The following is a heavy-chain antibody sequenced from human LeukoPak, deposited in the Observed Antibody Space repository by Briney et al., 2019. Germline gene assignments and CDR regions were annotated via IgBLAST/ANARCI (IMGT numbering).Heavy chain of an antibody. CDR1: GFTFSSYS. D-gene: IGHD3-22*01. CDR3: AKGRYYYDSSGYYWEYFDY. J-gene: IGHJ4*02. CDR2: ISGSGGST. V-gene: IGHV3-23*01. Sequence: GGSLRLSCAASGFTFSSYSMNWVRQAPGKGLEWVSAISGSGGSTYYADSVKGRFTISRDNSKNTLYLQMNSLRAEDTAVYYCAKGRYYYDSSGYYWEYFDYWGQGTLVTVSS.